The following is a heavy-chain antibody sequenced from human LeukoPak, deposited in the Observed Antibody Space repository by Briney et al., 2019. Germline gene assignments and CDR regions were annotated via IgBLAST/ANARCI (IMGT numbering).Heavy chain of an antibody. CDR3: AREARYCSSTSCYREDV. V-gene: IGHV3-7*01. D-gene: IGHD2-2*01. Sequence: GGSLRLSCAASGFTFNEYRMNWVRQAPGKGLEWVANIKEDGSKKYYVDSVKGRFTISRDNAKNSLYLQMNSLRGEDTAVYYCAREARYCSSTSCYREDVWGKGTTVTISS. J-gene: IGHJ6*04. CDR2: IKEDGSKK. CDR1: GFTFNEYR.